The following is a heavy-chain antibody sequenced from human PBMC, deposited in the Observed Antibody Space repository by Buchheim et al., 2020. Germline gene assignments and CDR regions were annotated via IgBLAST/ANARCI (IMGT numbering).Heavy chain of an antibody. V-gene: IGHV4-30-2*01. J-gene: IGHJ4*02. Sequence: QVQLQESGPGLVKPSQTLSLTCAVSGGSISSGGYSWSWIRQPPGKGLEWIGYIYHSGSTYYNPSLKSRVTISVDRSKNQFSLKLSSVTAADTAVYYCARVDYYDSESYYFDYWGQGTL. CDR1: GGSISSGGYS. CDR2: IYHSGST. CDR3: ARVDYYDSESYYFDY. D-gene: IGHD3-22*01.